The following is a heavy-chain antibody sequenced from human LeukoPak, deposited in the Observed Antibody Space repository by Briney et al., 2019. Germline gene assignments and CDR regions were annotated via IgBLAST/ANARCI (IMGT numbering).Heavy chain of an antibody. D-gene: IGHD3-10*01. CDR2: ISAYNGNT. V-gene: IGHV1-18*01. Sequence: GSSVKVSCEASGGTFTSYGISWVRQAPGQGLEWMGWISAYNGNTNYAQKLQGRVTMTRDTSISTAYMELSRLRSDDTAVYYCARIGITMVQGVIKRYNWFDPWGQGTLVTVSS. J-gene: IGHJ5*02. CDR1: GGTFTSYG. CDR3: ARIGITMVQGVIKRYNWFDP.